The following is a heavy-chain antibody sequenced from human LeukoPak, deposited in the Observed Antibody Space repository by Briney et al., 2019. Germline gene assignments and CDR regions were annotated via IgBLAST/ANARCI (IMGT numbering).Heavy chain of an antibody. V-gene: IGHV2-70*16. CDR2: IDWDDDE. Sequence: TLSLTCTVSGGSMSGYYWSWIRQPPGKALEWLARIDWDDDEFYSTSLRTRLTISKDTSKNQVVLTMTNMDPVDTATYYCARIALDSGVVWFDPWGQGILVTVSS. D-gene: IGHD3-10*01. CDR1: GGSMSGYY. CDR3: ARIALDSGVVWFDP. J-gene: IGHJ5*02.